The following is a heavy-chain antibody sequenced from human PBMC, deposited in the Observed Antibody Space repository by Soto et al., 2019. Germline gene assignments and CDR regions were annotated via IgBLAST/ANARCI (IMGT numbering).Heavy chain of an antibody. Sequence: QVQLVQSGAEVKEPGSSVKVSCKVSGDTFTSYSINWVRQAPGQGLEWMGGIIPIFGTPTYALKFQGRVTITADDSTSTAYMELSSLSSDDTAVYYCARPSLGVSGLRSWGQGTLITVS. CDR3: ARPSLGVSGLRS. CDR2: IIPIFGTP. V-gene: IGHV1-69*01. CDR1: GDTFTSYS. J-gene: IGHJ5*02. D-gene: IGHD6-19*01.